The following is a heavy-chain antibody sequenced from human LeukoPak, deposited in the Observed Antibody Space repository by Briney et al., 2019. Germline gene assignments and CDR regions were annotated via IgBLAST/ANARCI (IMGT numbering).Heavy chain of an antibody. CDR3: ARIGGWFGNDY. Sequence: GGPLRLSCAASGFAFSSYWMSWVRQAPGKGLEWVANIRPDGSEKDYVDSVKGRFTISRDNAKNSLYLQTNSLRAEDTALYYCARIGGWFGNDYWGQGTLVTVSS. V-gene: IGHV3-7*05. CDR1: GFAFSSYW. D-gene: IGHD3-10*01. J-gene: IGHJ4*02. CDR2: IRPDGSEK.